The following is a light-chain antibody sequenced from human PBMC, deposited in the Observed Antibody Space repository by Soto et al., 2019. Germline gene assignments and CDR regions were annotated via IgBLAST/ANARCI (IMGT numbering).Light chain of an antibody. Sequence: DIQLTQSPSFLSASLGDRVTITCRASQSITKYLNWYQQKTGKAPILLIYATSSLQTGVPSRFSGSGSGTDFTLTISNLQPEDFATYYCQQTYSAPRTFGQGTKVDVK. V-gene: IGKV1-39*01. CDR1: QSITKY. CDR3: QQTYSAPRT. J-gene: IGKJ1*01. CDR2: ATS.